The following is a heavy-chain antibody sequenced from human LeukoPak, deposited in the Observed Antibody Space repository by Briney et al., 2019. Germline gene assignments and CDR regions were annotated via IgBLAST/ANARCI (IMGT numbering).Heavy chain of an antibody. CDR2: IWYDGSNK. CDR3: ARGRRGWYYFDY. Sequence: LSLTCAVYGGSFSGYYWSWIRQPPGKGLEWVAVIWYDGSNKYYADSVKGRFTISRDNSKSTLYLQMNSLRAEDTAVYYCARGRRGWYYFDYWGQGTLVTVSS. CDR1: GGSFSGYY. D-gene: IGHD6-19*01. J-gene: IGHJ4*02. V-gene: IGHV3-33*08.